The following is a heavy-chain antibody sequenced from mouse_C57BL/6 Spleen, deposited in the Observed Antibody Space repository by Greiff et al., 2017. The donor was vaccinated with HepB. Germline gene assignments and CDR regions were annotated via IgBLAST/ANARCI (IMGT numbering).Heavy chain of an antibody. J-gene: IGHJ2*01. CDR2: IYPGSGST. CDR1: GYTFTSYW. Sequence: QVHVKQPGAELVKPGASVKMSCKASGYTFTSYWITWVKQRPGQGLEWIGDIYPGSGSTNYNEKFKSKATLTVDTSSSTAYMQLSSLTSEDSAVYYCARGLYDYDAWGQGTTLTVSS. V-gene: IGHV1-55*01. D-gene: IGHD2-4*01. CDR3: ARGLYDYDA.